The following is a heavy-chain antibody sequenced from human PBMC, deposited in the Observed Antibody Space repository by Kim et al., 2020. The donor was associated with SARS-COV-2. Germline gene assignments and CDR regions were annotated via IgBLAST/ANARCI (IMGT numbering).Heavy chain of an antibody. J-gene: IGHJ4*02. Sequence: GGSLRLSCAASGFTFSSYAMHWVRQAPGKGLEWVAVISYDGSNKYYADSVKGRFTISRDNSKNTLYLQMNSLRAEDTAVYYCASSHGITGPFDYWGQGTLVTVSS. CDR3: ASSHGITGPFDY. CDR1: GFTFSSYA. CDR2: ISYDGSNK. V-gene: IGHV3-30-3*01. D-gene: IGHD1-20*01.